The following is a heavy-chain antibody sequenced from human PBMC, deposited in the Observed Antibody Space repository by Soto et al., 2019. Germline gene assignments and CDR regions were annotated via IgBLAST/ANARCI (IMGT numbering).Heavy chain of an antibody. CDR3: AIHRGYCIGCSCYSQCSYSCTLV. D-gene: IGHD2-15*01. CDR1: GYSFTRYW. CDR2: IYPGDSDT. Sequence: PGESPKISCKGTGYSFTRYWIGWVGLMPEKGLEWMGIIYPGDSDTRYSPSFQGQVTISADKSISTAYLQWSSLKASDTAMYYCAIHRGYCIGCSCYSQCSYSCTLVWG. J-gene: IGHJ6*03. V-gene: IGHV5-51*01.